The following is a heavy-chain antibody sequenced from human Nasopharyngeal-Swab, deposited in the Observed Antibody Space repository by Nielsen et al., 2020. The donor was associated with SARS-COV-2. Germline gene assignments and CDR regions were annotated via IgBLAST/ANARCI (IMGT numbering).Heavy chain of an antibody. CDR1: GFIFSNYW. D-gene: IGHD5-24*01. Sequence: GGSLRLSCAASGFIFSNYWMTWVRQAPGKGLEWVASIKQDGSEMYYVDSVKGRFTISRDNAKNSLYLQMNSLRVEDTAVYNCAREGRDGFDYWGQGTLVTVSS. CDR2: IKQDGSEM. CDR3: AREGRDGFDY. V-gene: IGHV3-7*01. J-gene: IGHJ4*02.